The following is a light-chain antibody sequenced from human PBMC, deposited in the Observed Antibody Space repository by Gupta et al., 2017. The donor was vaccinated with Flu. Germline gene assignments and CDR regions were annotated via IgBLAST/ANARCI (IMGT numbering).Light chain of an antibody. CDR2: DAT. J-gene: IGKJ1*01. CDR3: QQTYTTPPT. CDR1: QSIGNY. Sequence: DIQMTQSPSSLSASVGDRVTITCRASQSIGNYFNWYQQKAGKAPRLLIYDATSFHTGVPSRFSISGSGTDFTLTISSLQPEDYATYYCQQTYTTPPTFGQGTKVVIK. V-gene: IGKV1-39*01.